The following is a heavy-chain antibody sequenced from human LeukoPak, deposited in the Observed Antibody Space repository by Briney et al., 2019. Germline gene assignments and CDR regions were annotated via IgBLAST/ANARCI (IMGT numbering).Heavy chain of an antibody. CDR2: ISGSGGST. CDR3: AKDRVLLLWFGELLSKSFQH. Sequence: PGGSLRLSCAASGFTFSSYAMSWVRQAPGKGLEWVSAISGSGGSTYYADSVKGRFTISRDNSKNTLYLQMNSLRAEDTAVYYCAKDRVLLLWFGELLSKSFQHWGQGTLVTVSS. CDR1: GFTFSSYA. D-gene: IGHD3-10*01. J-gene: IGHJ1*01. V-gene: IGHV3-23*01.